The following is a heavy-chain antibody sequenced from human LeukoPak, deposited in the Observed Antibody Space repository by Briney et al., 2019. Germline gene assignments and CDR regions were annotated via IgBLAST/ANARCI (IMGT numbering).Heavy chain of an antibody. Sequence: GGSLRLSCAASGFTFSSYHMNWVRQAPGKGLEWLSYIHSSSSTIYYADSVKGRFSISRDNAKNSLYLQMNSLRAEDTAVYYCARVVQDVTGADYWGQGTQVTVSS. J-gene: IGHJ4*02. CDR1: GFTFSSYH. V-gene: IGHV3-48*01. CDR3: ARVVQDVTGADY. CDR2: IHSSSSTI. D-gene: IGHD2-8*02.